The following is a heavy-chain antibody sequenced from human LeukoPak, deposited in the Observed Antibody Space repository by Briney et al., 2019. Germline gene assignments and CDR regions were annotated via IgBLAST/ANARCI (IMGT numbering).Heavy chain of an antibody. J-gene: IGHJ2*01. CDR3: ARLKLGYWYFDL. V-gene: IGHV3-11*01. CDR1: GFTFSDYY. CDR2: IGLSDSTI. D-gene: IGHD7-27*01. Sequence: GGSLRLSCAASGFTFSDYYMSWIRQVPGKGLEWVSYIGLSDSTIYYADSLKGRFAISRDNAKNSLYLHMHSLRAEDTAVYYCARLKLGYWYFDLWGRGTLVTVSS.